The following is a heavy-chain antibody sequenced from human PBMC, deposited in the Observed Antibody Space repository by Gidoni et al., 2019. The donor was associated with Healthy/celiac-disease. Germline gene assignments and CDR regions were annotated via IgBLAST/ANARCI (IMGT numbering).Heavy chain of an antibody. J-gene: IGHJ1*01. CDR2: ISGSGGST. Sequence: EVQLLESGGGLVQPGGSLRLSCAASGFTFGSYAMSWVRQAPGKGLEWVSAISGSGGSTYYADSVKGRFTISRDNSKNTLYLQMNSLRAEDTAVYYCAKDQGDSSGWYTPQYFQHWGQGTLVTVSS. CDR1: GFTFGSYA. D-gene: IGHD6-19*01. V-gene: IGHV3-23*01. CDR3: AKDQGDSSGWYTPQYFQH.